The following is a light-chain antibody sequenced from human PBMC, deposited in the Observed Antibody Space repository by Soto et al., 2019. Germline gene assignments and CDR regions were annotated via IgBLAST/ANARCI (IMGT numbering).Light chain of an antibody. V-gene: IGKV3-11*01. CDR2: DIS. CDR1: QSLTNPY. Sequence: ENVLTQSPGPLSLSPGDRATLFCRARQSLTNPYIAWYQQKPGQAPRLLIYDISNRAAGIPARFSGSGSETDFTLTISDVEPEDFAVYYCHQRQSWPRTFGQGTKVDIK. J-gene: IGKJ1*01. CDR3: HQRQSWPRT.